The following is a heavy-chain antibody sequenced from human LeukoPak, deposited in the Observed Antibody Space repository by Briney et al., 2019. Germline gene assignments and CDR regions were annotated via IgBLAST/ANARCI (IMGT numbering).Heavy chain of an antibody. V-gene: IGHV3-11*01. CDR3: ARAPAPRYSSSWEFQH. D-gene: IGHD6-13*01. CDR1: GFTFSDYY. J-gene: IGHJ1*01. Sequence: PGGSLRLSCAASGFTFSDYYMSWIRQAPGKGLEWVSYISSSGSTIYYADSVKGRFTISRDNAKNSLYLQMNSLRAEDTAVYYCARAPAPRYSSSWEFQHWGQGTLVTVSS. CDR2: ISSSGSTI.